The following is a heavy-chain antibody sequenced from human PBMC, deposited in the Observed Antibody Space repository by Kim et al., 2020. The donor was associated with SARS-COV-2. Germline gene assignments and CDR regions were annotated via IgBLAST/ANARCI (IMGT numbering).Heavy chain of an antibody. CDR3: AREVVGGGDWNFDY. Sequence: SETLSLTCTVSGGSISSSSYYWGWIRQPPGKGLEWIGSIYYSGSTYYNPSLKSRVTISVDTSKNQFSLKLSSVTAADTAVYYCAREVVGGGDWNFDYWGQGTLVTVSS. D-gene: IGHD2-21*02. V-gene: IGHV4-39*07. J-gene: IGHJ4*02. CDR1: GGSISSSSYY. CDR2: IYYSGST.